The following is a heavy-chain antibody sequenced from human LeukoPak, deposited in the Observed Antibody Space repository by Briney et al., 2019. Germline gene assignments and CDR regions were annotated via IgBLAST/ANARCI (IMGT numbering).Heavy chain of an antibody. Sequence: ASMKVSCKASRYTFTGYYMHWVRQAPGQGPQWMGWINPNSGDVNYAQKFQDRVTMTRDTSITTAYMELSRLTSDDTAVYYCARGPFRNVDIAMVASRFDPWGQGTLVTVSS. CDR2: INPNSGDV. CDR1: RYTFTGYY. D-gene: IGHD5-18*01. CDR3: ARGPFRNVDIAMVASRFDP. J-gene: IGHJ5*02. V-gene: IGHV1-2*02.